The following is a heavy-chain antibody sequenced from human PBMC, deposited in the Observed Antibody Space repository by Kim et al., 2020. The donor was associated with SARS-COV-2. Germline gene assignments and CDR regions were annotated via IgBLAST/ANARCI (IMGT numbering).Heavy chain of an antibody. J-gene: IGHJ5*02. V-gene: IGHV4-31*03. Sequence: SETLSLTCTVSGGSISSGGYYWSWIRQHPGKGLEWIGDIYYSGSTYYNPSLKSRVTISVDTSKNQFSLKLSSVTAADTAVYYCARVRTHRNIVVVPVTNWFDPWGQGTLLTVSS. CDR1: GGSISSGGYY. D-gene: IGHD2-2*01. CDR2: IYYSGST. CDR3: ARVRTHRNIVVVPVTNWFDP.